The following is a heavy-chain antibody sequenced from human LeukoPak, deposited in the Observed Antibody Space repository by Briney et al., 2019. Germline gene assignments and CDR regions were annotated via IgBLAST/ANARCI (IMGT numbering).Heavy chain of an antibody. D-gene: IGHD1-7*01. CDR3: TRAGNYYFEY. V-gene: IGHV3-74*01. J-gene: IGHJ4*02. Sequence: DSLKGRFIVSRDNAKNTLYLQMNSLGAEDTAVYYCTRAGNYYFEYWGQGTLVTVSS.